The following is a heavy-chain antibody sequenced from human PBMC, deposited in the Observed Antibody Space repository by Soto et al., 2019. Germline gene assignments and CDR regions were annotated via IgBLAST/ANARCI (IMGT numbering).Heavy chain of an antibody. J-gene: IGHJ6*02. V-gene: IGHV3-9*01. CDR1: GFTFDDYA. Sequence: EEQLVESGGGLVQPGRSLRLSCAASGFTFDDYAMHWVRQAPGKGLEWVSGINWNSGSIGYADSVKGRFTISRDNAKTSLYLQMNSLRAEDTALYYCAKDRGSASYAANYYYYGMDVWGQGTTVTVSS. D-gene: IGHD3-10*01. CDR2: INWNSGSI. CDR3: AKDRGSASYAANYYYYGMDV.